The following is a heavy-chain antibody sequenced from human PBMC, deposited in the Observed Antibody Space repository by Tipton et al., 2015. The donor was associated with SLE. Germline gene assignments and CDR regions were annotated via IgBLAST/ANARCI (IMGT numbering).Heavy chain of an antibody. V-gene: IGHV1-18*01. D-gene: IGHD6-13*01. CDR1: GYTFTSYG. J-gene: IGHJ2*01. CDR2: ISAYNGNT. CDR3: AKGAAAGTRDWYFDL. Sequence: QSGAEVKKPGASVKVSCKASGYTFTSYGISWVRQAPGQGLEWMGWISAYNGNTNYAQKLQGRVTMTTDTSTSTAYMELRSLRSDDTAVYYCAKGAAAGTRDWYFDLWGRGTLVTVSS.